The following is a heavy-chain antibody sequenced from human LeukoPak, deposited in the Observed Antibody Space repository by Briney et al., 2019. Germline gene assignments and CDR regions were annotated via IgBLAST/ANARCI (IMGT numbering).Heavy chain of an antibody. CDR1: GYSFTSYW. CDR2: IYPGDSDT. D-gene: IGHD4-17*01. Sequence: GESLKISCKGSGYSFTSYWIGWVRQMPGKGLEWMGIIYPGDSDTRYSPSFQGQVTISADKSISTAYLQWSSLKASDTAMYYCARHGSYYGVYRYYYYMDVWGKGTTVTVSS. J-gene: IGHJ6*03. V-gene: IGHV5-51*01. CDR3: ARHGSYYGVYRYYYYMDV.